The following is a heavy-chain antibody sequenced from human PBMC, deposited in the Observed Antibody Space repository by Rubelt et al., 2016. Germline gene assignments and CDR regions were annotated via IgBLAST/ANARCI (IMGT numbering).Heavy chain of an antibody. CDR1: GGSISTYY. D-gene: IGHD1-26*01. V-gene: IGHV4-59*08. CDR2: IYYSGST. CDR3: ARHYSGNYPPTD. J-gene: IGHJ4*02. Sequence: QLQLQESGPGLVKPSETLSLTCTVSGGSISTYYWSWIRQPPGKGLEWIGYIYYSGSTNYNPSLKSRVTISVDTSKNQFSRKLGAGTAADTAVYFCARHYSGNYPPTDWGQGTLVTVSS.